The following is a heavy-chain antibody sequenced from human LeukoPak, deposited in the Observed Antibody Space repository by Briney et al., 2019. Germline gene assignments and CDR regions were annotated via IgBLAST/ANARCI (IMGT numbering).Heavy chain of an antibody. Sequence: GGSLRLSCAASGFTSISYWMHWIRQAPAKGLVWVSRINSDGSTTSYAASVKGRFTISRDTAKNTLYLQMNSLRAEDTAVYYCARGHHYYDSSAYYYWGQGTLVTVSS. J-gene: IGHJ4*02. V-gene: IGHV3-74*01. CDR3: ARGHHYYDSSAYYY. D-gene: IGHD3-22*01. CDR2: INSDGSTT. CDR1: GFTSISYW.